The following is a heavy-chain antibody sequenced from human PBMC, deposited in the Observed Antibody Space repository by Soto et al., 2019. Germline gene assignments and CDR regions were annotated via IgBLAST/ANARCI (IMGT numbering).Heavy chain of an antibody. CDR3: ARDRSGQGGYGMDV. CDR2: ISSGSNK. CDR1: GFIFSSYD. Sequence: GGSLRLSCAASGFIFSSYDMNWVRQAPGKGLEWVSYISSGSNKYYADSVKGRFTISRDNSKNTLYLQMNSLRAEDTAVYYCARDRSGQGGYGMDVWGQGTTVTVSS. D-gene: IGHD3-10*01. V-gene: IGHV3-48*01. J-gene: IGHJ6*02.